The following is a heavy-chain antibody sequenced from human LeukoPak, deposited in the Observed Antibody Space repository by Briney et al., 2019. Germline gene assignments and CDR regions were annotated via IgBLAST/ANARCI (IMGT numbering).Heavy chain of an antibody. Sequence: NPGGSLRLSCAASGFTFSSYSMNWVRQAPGKGLEWVSSISSSSSYLYYADSVKGRFTISRDNAKNSLYLQMNSLRAEDTAVFYCARGARGSWENYYYYMDVSGEGTTVTISS. CDR3: ARGARGSWENYYYYMDV. D-gene: IGHD2-15*01. J-gene: IGHJ6*03. CDR1: GFTFSSYS. V-gene: IGHV3-21*04. CDR2: ISSSSSYL.